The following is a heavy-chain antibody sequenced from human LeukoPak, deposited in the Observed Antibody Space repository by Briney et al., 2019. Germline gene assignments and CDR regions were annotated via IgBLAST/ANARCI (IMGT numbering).Heavy chain of an antibody. CDR1: GGSISSDY. CDR2: IYISGST. Sequence: PSETLSLTCTVSGGSISGGSISSDYWSWIRQPAGKGLEWIGRIYISGSTNSNPSLKSRVSMSVDTSKNQFSLKLSSVTAADTAVYYCARGRRVRSAFDIWGQGTMVTVSS. D-gene: IGHD3-10*01. CDR3: ARGRRVRSAFDI. J-gene: IGHJ3*02. V-gene: IGHV4-4*07.